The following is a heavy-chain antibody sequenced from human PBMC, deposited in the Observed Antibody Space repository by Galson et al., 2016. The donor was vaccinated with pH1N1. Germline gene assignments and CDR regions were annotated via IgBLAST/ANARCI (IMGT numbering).Heavy chain of an antibody. CDR3: AREWRYYDSSGFPINDAFDI. CDR1: GGSIGANY. J-gene: IGHJ3*02. Sequence: LSLTCTVSGGSIGANYWSWIRQSPGGGLEWIGYIYYSGDTKYNPSLKGRVIISVDTSKNQFYLKLSSVTAADTAVYYCAREWRYYDSSGFPINDAFDIWGQGTVVTVSS. D-gene: IGHD3-22*01. CDR2: IYYSGDT. V-gene: IGHV4-59*01.